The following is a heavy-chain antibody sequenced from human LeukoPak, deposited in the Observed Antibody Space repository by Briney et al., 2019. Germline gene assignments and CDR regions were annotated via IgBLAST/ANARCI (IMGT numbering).Heavy chain of an antibody. D-gene: IGHD3-22*01. CDR2: ISSSSSYI. CDR1: GFTFSSYS. J-gene: IGHJ4*02. CDR3: ARDDEDYYDSSATDY. V-gene: IGHV3-21*01. Sequence: GGSLRLSCAASGFTFSSYSMNWVRQAPGKGLKWVSSISSSSSYIYYADSVKGRFTISRDNAKNSLYLQMNSLRAEDTAVYYCARDDEDYYDSSATDYWGQGTLVTVSS.